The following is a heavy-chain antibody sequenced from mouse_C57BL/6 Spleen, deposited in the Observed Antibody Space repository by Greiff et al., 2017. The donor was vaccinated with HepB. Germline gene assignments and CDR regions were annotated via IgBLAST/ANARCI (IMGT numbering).Heavy chain of an antibody. D-gene: IGHD2-3*01. V-gene: IGHV5-6*01. CDR3: ASLARLLHYYFDY. Sequence: EVMLVESGGDLVKPGGSLKLSCAASGFTFSSYGMSWVRQTPDKRLEWVATISSGGSYTYYPDSVKGRFTISRDNAKNTLYLQMSSLKSEDTAMYYCASLARLLHYYFDYWGQGTTLTVSS. CDR2: ISSGGSYT. CDR1: GFTFSSYG. J-gene: IGHJ2*01.